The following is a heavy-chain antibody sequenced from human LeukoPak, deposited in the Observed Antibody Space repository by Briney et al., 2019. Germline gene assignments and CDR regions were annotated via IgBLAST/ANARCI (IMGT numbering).Heavy chain of an antibody. V-gene: IGHV3-21*01. CDR3: ARELTYYYDSSGFAGDAFDI. D-gene: IGHD3-22*01. CDR2: ISSSSSYI. J-gene: IGHJ3*02. CDR1: GFSFTFYS. Sequence: GGSLRLSCAASGFSFTFYSMNWVRQAPGKGLEWVSSISSSSSYIYYADSVKGRFTISRDNAKNSLYLQMNSLRAEDTAVYYCARELTYYYDSSGFAGDAFDIWGQGTMVTVSS.